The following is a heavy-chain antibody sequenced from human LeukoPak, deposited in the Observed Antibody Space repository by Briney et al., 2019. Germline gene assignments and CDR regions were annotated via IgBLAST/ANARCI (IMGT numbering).Heavy chain of an antibody. V-gene: IGHV3-9*01. CDR1: GFTFDDYA. D-gene: IGHD5-24*01. Sequence: GGSLRLSCAASGFTFDDYAMHWVRQAPGKGLEWVSGISWNSGSIGYADSVKGRFTISRDNAKNSLYLQMNSLRAEDTALYYCAKDSTGWLQLGAFDYWGQGTLVTVPS. CDR2: ISWNSGSI. CDR3: AKDSTGWLQLGAFDY. J-gene: IGHJ4*02.